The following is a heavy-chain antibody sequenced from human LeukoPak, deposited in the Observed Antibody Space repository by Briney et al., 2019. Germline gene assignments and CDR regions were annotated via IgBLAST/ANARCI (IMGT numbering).Heavy chain of an antibody. CDR3: ARESGKRAFNWFDP. D-gene: IGHD4-23*01. Sequence: SETLSLTCAVYGGSFSGYYWSWIRQPPGKGLEWIGEINHSGSTNYNPSLKSRVTISVDTSKNQFSLKLSSVTAADTAVYYCARESGKRAFNWFDPWGQGTLVTVSS. V-gene: IGHV4-34*01. J-gene: IGHJ5*02. CDR1: GGSFSGYY. CDR2: INHSGST.